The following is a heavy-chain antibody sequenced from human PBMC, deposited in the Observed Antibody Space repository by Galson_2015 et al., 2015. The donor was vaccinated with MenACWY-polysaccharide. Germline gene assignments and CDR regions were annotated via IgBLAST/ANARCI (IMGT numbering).Heavy chain of an antibody. Sequence: TLSLTCTVSGASISSGSYYWSWIRQPAGKGLEWIGRIYTSGSTTYNPSLESRVTISLDTSRNQFSLKLTSVTAADTAVYFCVRDGDDYWSRYVDYWGLGTLVTVSS. CDR3: VRDGDDYWSRYVDY. CDR2: IYTSGST. CDR1: GASISSGSYY. J-gene: IGHJ4*02. D-gene: IGHD3-3*01. V-gene: IGHV4-61*02.